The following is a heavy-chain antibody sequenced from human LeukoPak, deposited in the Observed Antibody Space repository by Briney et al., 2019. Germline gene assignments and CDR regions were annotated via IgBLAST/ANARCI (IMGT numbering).Heavy chain of an antibody. CDR3: AKDCGGDCYSHS. D-gene: IGHD2-21*02. CDR2: ISYDGGKK. J-gene: IGHJ4*02. Sequence: GGSLRLSCAASGFTFSSHDMHWVRQAPGKGLEWVAIISYDGGKKDYADSVKGRFTISRDNSKNTLYLQMNSLRAEDTAVYYCAKDCGGDCYSHSWGQGTLVTVSS. V-gene: IGHV3-30*18. CDR1: GFTFSSHD.